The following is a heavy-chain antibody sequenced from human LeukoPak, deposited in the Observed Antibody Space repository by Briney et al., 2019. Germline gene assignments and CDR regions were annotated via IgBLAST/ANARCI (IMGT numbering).Heavy chain of an antibody. CDR2: IIPIFGTA. CDR1: GGTFSSYA. V-gene: IGHV1-69*13. J-gene: IGHJ4*02. D-gene: IGHD3-10*01. CDR3: ARVGNTYYYGSGSYYTPYYFDY. Sequence: SVKVSCKASGGTFSSYAISWVRQAPGQGLEWMGGIIPIFGTANYAQKFQGRVTITADESTSTAYMELSSLRSEDTAVYYCARVGNTYYYGSGSYYTPYYFDYWGQGTLVTVSS.